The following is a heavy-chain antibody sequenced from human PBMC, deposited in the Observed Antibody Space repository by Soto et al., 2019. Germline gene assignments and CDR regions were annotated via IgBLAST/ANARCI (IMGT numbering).Heavy chain of an antibody. V-gene: IGHV1-69*06. D-gene: IGHD3-3*01. CDR2: IVPLFERT. Sequence: QVHLVQSGTQVKKPGSSVRVSCRASGGSVSDYAINWVRQDPGQGLEWVGGIVPLFERTEYAQSLQGRVTITTDKFKTIFYMELNSLTYEDTAVYYCARPGIDKSGYFSTHNYGMDLWGPGTTVNVSS. CDR3: ARPGIDKSGYFSTHNYGMDL. CDR1: GGSVSDYA. J-gene: IGHJ6*02.